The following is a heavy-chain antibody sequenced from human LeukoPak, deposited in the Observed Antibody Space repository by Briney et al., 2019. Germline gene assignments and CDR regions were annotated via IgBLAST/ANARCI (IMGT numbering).Heavy chain of an antibody. V-gene: IGHV4-31*03. CDR1: GGSISSGGYY. J-gene: IGHJ3*02. CDR2: IYYSGST. D-gene: IGHD6-6*01. CDR3: ASGIAARRDAFDI. Sequence: SETLSLTCTVSGGSISSGGYYWSWIRQHPGKGLGWIGYIYYSGSTYYNPSLKSRVTISVDTSKNQFSLKLSSVTAADTAVYYCASGIAARRDAFDIWGQGTMVTVSS.